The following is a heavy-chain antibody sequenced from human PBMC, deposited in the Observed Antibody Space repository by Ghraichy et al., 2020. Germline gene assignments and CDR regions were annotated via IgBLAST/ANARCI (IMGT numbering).Heavy chain of an antibody. Sequence: SETLSLTCTVSGGSISSSSYYWGWIRQPPGKGLEWIGSIYYSGSTYYNPSLKSRVTISVDTSKNQFSLKLSSVTAADTAVYYCATIIAAAGNGVLDYWGQGTLVTVSS. CDR2: IYYSGST. CDR3: ATIIAAAGNGVLDY. V-gene: IGHV4-39*01. D-gene: IGHD6-13*01. CDR1: GGSISSSSYY. J-gene: IGHJ4*02.